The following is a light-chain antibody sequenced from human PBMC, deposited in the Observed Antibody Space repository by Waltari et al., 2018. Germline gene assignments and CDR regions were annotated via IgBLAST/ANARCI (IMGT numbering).Light chain of an antibody. J-gene: IGLJ2*01. CDR2: DDS. V-gene: IGLV3-21*03. CDR3: QVWHTTSDHVV. Sequence: SYVLTQPPSVSVAPGKTARITCGGNNIGDRRVHWYQQNPGQAPVLVVYDDSGRPSRIPDRFSGSNSGNTATLTVSRVEAGDEADYYCQVWHTTSDHVVFGGGTKLTVL. CDR1: NIGDRR.